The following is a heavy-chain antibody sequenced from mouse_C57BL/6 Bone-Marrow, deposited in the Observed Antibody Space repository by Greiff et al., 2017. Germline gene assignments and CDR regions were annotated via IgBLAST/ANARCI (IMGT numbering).Heavy chain of an antibody. CDR1: GFTFSDYY. CDR2: ISNGGGST. Sequence: EVMLVESGGGLVQPGGSLKLSCAASGFTFSDYYMYWVRQTPEKRLEWVAYISNGGGSTYYPDNVKGRFTISRDNATNTLYLQMSRLKSEDTVVYYCARRGTGTYYAMDYWGQGTSVTVSS. J-gene: IGHJ4*01. CDR3: ARRGTGTYYAMDY. V-gene: IGHV5-12*01. D-gene: IGHD4-1*01.